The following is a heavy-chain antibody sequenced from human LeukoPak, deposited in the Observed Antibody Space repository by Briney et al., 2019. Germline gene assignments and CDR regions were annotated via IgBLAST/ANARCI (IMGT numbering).Heavy chain of an antibody. CDR2: ISSSSLYI. D-gene: IGHD2-2*02. V-gene: IGHV3-21*04. CDR1: GFTFSSYS. CDR3: AKDIRGGGRGYYYGMDV. J-gene: IGHJ6*02. Sequence: GGSLRLSCAASGFTFSSYSMNWVRQAPGKGLEWVSSISSSSLYIYYADSVKGRFTISRDNAKNSLYLQMNSLRAEDTALYYCAKDIRGGGRGYYYGMDVWGQGTTVTVSS.